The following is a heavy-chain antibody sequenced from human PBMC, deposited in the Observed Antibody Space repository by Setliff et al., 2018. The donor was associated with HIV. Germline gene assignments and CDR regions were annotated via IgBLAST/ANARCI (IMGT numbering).Heavy chain of an antibody. J-gene: IGHJ4*02. CDR1: GFTFTNAW. CDR2: LKSKTDGGTT. Sequence: GGSLRLSCAASGFTFTNAWMNWVRQAPGKGLEWIGRLKSKTDGGTTDYAAPVKGRFTISRDDSKNTLYLQMNSVKTEDTALYYCTTGMTCIHAVCPPGYYFDYWGWGTLVTVSS. V-gene: IGHV3-15*01. D-gene: IGHD2-21*01. CDR3: TTGMTCIHAVCPPGYYFDY.